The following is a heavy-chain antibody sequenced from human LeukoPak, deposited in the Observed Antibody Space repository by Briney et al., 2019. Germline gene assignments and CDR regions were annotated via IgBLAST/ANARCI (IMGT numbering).Heavy chain of an antibody. CDR1: GFTFSSYS. CDR2: ISSSSSTI. V-gene: IGHV3-48*01. J-gene: IGHJ4*02. CDR3: ARVGDGYYDSSGYYLFDY. Sequence: GGSLRLSCAASGFTFSSYSMNWVRQAPGKGLEWVSYISSSSSTIYYADSVKGRFTISRDNAKNSLYLQMNSLRAEDTAVYYCARVGDGYYDSSGYYLFDYWGQGTLVTVSS. D-gene: IGHD3-22*01.